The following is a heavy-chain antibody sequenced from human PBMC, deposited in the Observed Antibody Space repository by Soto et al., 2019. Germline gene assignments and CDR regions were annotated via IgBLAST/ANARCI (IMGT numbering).Heavy chain of an antibody. CDR2: IYKSGST. V-gene: IGHV4-59*01. CDR3: ATRFYSSGVFFDY. D-gene: IGHD3-10*01. Sequence: QVQLQESGPGLVKPSETLSLTCTVSGGSISNYYNMWIRQPPGKGLEYIGYIYKSGSTNYNPSLTSPDTPSVDTSTNHFPLQLNPVTAADTAVYCCATRFYSSGVFFDYWVQGTLVTLSS. CDR1: GGSISNYY. J-gene: IGHJ4*02.